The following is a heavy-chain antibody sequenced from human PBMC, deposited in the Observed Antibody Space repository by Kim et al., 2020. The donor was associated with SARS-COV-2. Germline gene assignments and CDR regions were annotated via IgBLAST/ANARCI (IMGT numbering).Heavy chain of an antibody. CDR2: DGRNK. CDR3: ASGSSHY. V-gene: IGHV3-30*01. Sequence: DGRNKNAGGAVRGRFTISRDNSKNTLYLQMNSLGAEDTAVYYCASGSSHYWGQGTLVTVSS. J-gene: IGHJ4*02. D-gene: IGHD3-10*01.